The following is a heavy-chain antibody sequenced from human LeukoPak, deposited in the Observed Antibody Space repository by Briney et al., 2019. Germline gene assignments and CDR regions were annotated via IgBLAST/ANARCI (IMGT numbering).Heavy chain of an antibody. Sequence: GGSQRLSCAASGFTFSSYGMHWVRQAPGKGMEWVAVISYDGSNKYYADSVKGRFTISRDNSKNTLYLQMNSLRAEDTAVYYCAKSPYDFWSGYPFGAFDIWGQGTMVTVSS. D-gene: IGHD3-3*01. CDR3: AKSPYDFWSGYPFGAFDI. V-gene: IGHV3-30*18. J-gene: IGHJ3*02. CDR2: ISYDGSNK. CDR1: GFTFSSYG.